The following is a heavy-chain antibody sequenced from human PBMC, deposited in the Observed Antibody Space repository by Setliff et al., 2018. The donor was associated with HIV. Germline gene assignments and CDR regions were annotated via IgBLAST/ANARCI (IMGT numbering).Heavy chain of an antibody. D-gene: IGHD2-2*01. Sequence: QPGGSLRLSCAASGFTFGSFAMHWVRQAPGKGLEWVAVISYDGSNKYYADSVKGRFTISRDNSKNTLYLQMNSLRAEDTAVYYCATVAEHVVVDSRHAFDIWGQGTMVTVSS. CDR1: GFTFGSFA. CDR2: ISYDGSNK. V-gene: IGHV3-30*04. J-gene: IGHJ3*02. CDR3: ATVAEHVVVDSRHAFDI.